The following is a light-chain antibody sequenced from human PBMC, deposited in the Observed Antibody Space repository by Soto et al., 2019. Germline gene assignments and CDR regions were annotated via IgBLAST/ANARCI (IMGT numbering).Light chain of an antibody. J-gene: IGLJ3*02. CDR1: SSNIGSTT. Sequence: QSALTQAPSASGTPGQRVTISCSGSSSNIGSTTVNWYQHLPGTAPKLLIYSNNQRPSGVPDRFSGSKSGTSASLAISGLQSEDETDYYCAAWDDSLNGPVFGGGTKLTVL. CDR3: AAWDDSLNGPV. CDR2: SNN. V-gene: IGLV1-44*01.